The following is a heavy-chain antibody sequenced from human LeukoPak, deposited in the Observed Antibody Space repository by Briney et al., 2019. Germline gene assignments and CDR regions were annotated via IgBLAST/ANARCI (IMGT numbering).Heavy chain of an antibody. J-gene: IGHJ4*02. D-gene: IGHD2-21*02. CDR1: EFTVSSNY. V-gene: IGHV3-66*01. Sequence: GGSLRLSCAASEFTVSSNYMSWVRQAPGKGLEWVSVIYSGGSTYYADSVKGRFTISRDNSKNTLYLQMNSLRAEDTAVYYCASGQTAPFDYWGQGTLVTVSS. CDR3: ASGQTAPFDY. CDR2: IYSGGST.